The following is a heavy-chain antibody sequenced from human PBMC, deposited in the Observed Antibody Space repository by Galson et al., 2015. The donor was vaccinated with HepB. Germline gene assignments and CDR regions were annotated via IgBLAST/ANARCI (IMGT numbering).Heavy chain of an antibody. J-gene: IGHJ4*02. CDR1: GFTFSSYW. CDR2: IKQDGSEK. V-gene: IGHV3-7*01. CDR3: ARGYAPDY. Sequence: SLRLSCAASGFTFSSYWMTWVRQTPGKGLECVANIKQDGSEKSYVDSVKGRFTTSRDNAKNSLYLQMNSLRVEDTALYYCARGYAPDYWGQGTLVTVSS. D-gene: IGHD1-1*01.